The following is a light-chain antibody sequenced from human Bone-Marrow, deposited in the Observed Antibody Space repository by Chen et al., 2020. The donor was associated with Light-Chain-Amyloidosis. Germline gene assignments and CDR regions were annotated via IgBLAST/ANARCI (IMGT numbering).Light chain of an antibody. CDR2: KAY. Sequence: DIQMTQSPSALSASVGDRVAITCWACENIFNLLAWYQQKPWKAPKLLIYKAYNLKSGVPSRFSGSGSETNFTLTISSLQPDDFANNHCQQFNNYPYTLGQGTQLEIK. CDR1: ENIFNL. CDR3: QQFNNYPYT. V-gene: IGKV1-5*03. J-gene: IGKJ2*01.